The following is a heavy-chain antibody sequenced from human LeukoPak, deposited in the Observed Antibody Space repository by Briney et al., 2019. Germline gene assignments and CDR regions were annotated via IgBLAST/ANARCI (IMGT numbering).Heavy chain of an antibody. Sequence: ASVKVSCKASGYTFTGYYMHWVRQAPGQRLEWMGRINPNSGGTNYAQKFQGRVTMTRDTSISTAYMELSSLRSEDTAVYYCAVKVNYGSGSFYFDYWGQGTLVTVSS. J-gene: IGHJ4*02. CDR3: AVKVNYGSGSFYFDY. CDR1: GYTFTGYY. CDR2: INPNSGGT. V-gene: IGHV1-2*06. D-gene: IGHD3-10*01.